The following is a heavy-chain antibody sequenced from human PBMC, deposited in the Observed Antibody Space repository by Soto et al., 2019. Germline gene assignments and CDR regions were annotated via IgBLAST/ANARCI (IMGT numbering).Heavy chain of an antibody. CDR3: ATDYGWDYYDSSGYLDY. D-gene: IGHD3-22*01. V-gene: IGHV3-30-3*01. CDR1: GFTFSSYA. J-gene: IGHJ4*02. CDR2: ISYDGSNK. Sequence: QVQLVESGGGVVQPGRSLRLSCAASGFTFSSYAMHWVRQAPGKGLEWVAVISYDGSNKYYAVSVKGRFTISRDNSKNTLYLQMNSLSAEDTAVYYCATDYGWDYYDSSGYLDYWGQGTLVTVSS.